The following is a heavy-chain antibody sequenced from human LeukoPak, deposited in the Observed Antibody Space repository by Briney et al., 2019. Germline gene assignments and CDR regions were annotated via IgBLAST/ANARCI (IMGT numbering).Heavy chain of an antibody. D-gene: IGHD4-17*01. Sequence: ASVKVSCKASGYTFTGYYMHWVRQAPGQGLEWMGRINPNRGATNYAQKFQGRVTMTRDTSISTGYMELSSLRSDDTAVYYCAKEDYGDLDYWGQGTLVTVSS. V-gene: IGHV1-2*06. CDR3: AKEDYGDLDY. J-gene: IGHJ4*02. CDR1: GYTFTGYY. CDR2: INPNRGAT.